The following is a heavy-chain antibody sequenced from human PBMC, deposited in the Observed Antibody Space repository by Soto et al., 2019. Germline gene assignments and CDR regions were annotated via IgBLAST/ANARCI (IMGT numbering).Heavy chain of an antibody. CDR3: ASEHDYLFDY. CDR2: VYYSGST. CDR1: GGSISSDY. J-gene: IGHJ4*02. Sequence: SETLSLTCTGSGGSISSDYWSWIRQPPGQGLEWIGYVYYSGSTTHNPSLKSRVAISVDTSKNQFSLMLSSVTAADTAAYYCASEHDYLFDYWGQGTLVPVSS. V-gene: IGHV4-59*01. D-gene: IGHD5-12*01.